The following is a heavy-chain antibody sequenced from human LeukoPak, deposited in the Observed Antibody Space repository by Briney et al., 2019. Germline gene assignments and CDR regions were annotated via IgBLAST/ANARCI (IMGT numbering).Heavy chain of an antibody. CDR1: GYTFTTYW. J-gene: IGHJ4*02. Sequence: GESLKISCRVSGYTFTTYWTGWVRQMPGKGLEWVGIIYPGDSDTRYSPSFQGQVTISADKSISTAYLQWSRLKASDTAIYYCARSDYSSSSTFDYWGQGTLVTVSS. V-gene: IGHV5-51*01. CDR2: IYPGDSDT. D-gene: IGHD6-6*01. CDR3: ARSDYSSSSTFDY.